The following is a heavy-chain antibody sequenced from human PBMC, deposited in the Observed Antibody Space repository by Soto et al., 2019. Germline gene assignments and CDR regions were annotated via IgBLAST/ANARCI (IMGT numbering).Heavy chain of an antibody. CDR3: ARPIYGSGSSYYYYGMDV. D-gene: IGHD3-10*01. CDR1: GGTFSSYA. CDR2: IIPIFGTA. J-gene: IGHJ6*02. V-gene: IGHV1-69*01. Sequence: QVQLVQSGAEVKKPGSSVKVSCKASGGTFSSYAISWVRQAPGQGLEWMGGIIPIFGTANYAQKFQGRVTITADESTITAYMELSSLRSEDTAVYYCARPIYGSGSSYYYYGMDVWGQGTTVTVSS.